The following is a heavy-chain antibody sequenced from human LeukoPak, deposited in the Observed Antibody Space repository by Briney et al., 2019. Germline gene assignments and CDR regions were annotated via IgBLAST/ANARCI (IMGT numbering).Heavy chain of an antibody. V-gene: IGHV4-59*12. Sequence: PSETLSLTCTVSGGSISSYYWSWIRQPPGKGLEWIGYIYHSGSTYYNPSLKSRVTISVDRSKNQFSLKLSSVTAADTAVYYCARVRWGIRPYFDYWGQGTLVTVSS. J-gene: IGHJ4*02. CDR2: IYHSGST. CDR1: GGSISSYY. D-gene: IGHD3-3*02. CDR3: ARVRWGIRPYFDY.